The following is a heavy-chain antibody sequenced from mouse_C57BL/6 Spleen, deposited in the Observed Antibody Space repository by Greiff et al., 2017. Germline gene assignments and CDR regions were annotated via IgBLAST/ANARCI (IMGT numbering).Heavy chain of an antibody. Sequence: EVMLVESGGGLVQPGGSMKLSCAASGFTFSDAWMDWVRQSPEKGLEWVAEIRNKANNHATYYAVSVKGRFTISRDDSKSSVYLQMNSLRAEDTGIYYCTRRTMVNSFAYWGQGTLVTVSA. CDR3: TRRTMVNSFAY. CDR1: GFTFSDAW. V-gene: IGHV6-6*01. J-gene: IGHJ3*01. D-gene: IGHD2-2*01. CDR2: IRNKANNHAT.